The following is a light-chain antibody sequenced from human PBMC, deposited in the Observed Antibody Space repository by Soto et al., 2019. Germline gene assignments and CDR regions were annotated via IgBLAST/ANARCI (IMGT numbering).Light chain of an antibody. J-gene: IGKJ1*01. Sequence: EIVLTQSPGPLSLSPGERATLSCRSSQSVSSSYLAWYQQKPGQAPRLLIYGASRRATGIPDRFSGSGSGTDFTVTISRLEPEDVAVYYCQQYGSSPRTLGQGTKVDI. CDR2: GAS. CDR3: QQYGSSPRT. CDR1: QSVSSSY. V-gene: IGKV3-20*01.